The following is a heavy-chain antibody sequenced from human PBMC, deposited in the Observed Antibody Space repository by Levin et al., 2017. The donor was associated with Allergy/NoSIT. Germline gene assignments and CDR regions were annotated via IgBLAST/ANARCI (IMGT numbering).Heavy chain of an antibody. Sequence: ASVKVSCKASGYSFTNYGIHWVRQAPGQGLEWMGWISGYNGNTNYAQKFQGRVTVTTDTSSSTAYMELRSLRSDDTAIYYCARSDTYYFPSSGDYWGQGTLVNVSS. CDR1: GYSFTNYG. J-gene: IGHJ4*02. CDR2: ISGYNGNT. V-gene: IGHV1-18*01. D-gene: IGHD6-19*01. CDR3: ARSDTYYFPSSGDY.